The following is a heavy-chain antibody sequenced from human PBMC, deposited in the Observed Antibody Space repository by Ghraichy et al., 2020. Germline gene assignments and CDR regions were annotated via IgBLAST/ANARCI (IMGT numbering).Heavy chain of an antibody. CDR1: GFTFDDYA. J-gene: IGHJ3*02. Sequence: ALRLSCAASGFTFDDYAMHWVRQAPGKGLEWVSGISWNSGSIGYADSVKGRFTISRDNAKNSLYLQMNSLRAEDTALYYCAKDISGSLGAGAFDIWGQGTMVTVSS. CDR2: ISWNSGSI. D-gene: IGHD1-26*01. V-gene: IGHV3-9*01. CDR3: AKDISGSLGAGAFDI.